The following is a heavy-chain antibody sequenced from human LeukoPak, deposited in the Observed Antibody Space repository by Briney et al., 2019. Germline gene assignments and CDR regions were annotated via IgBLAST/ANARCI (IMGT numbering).Heavy chain of an antibody. V-gene: IGHV3-21*01. CDR1: GFTFSSYS. J-gene: IGHJ4*02. Sequence: GGSLRLSCAASGFTFSSYSMNWVRQAPGKGLEWVSSISSSSSYIYYADSVKGRFPISRDNAKNSLYLQMNSLRAEDTAVYYCARDVRFLEWPFDYWGQGTLVTVSS. CDR2: ISSSSSYI. D-gene: IGHD3-3*01. CDR3: ARDVRFLEWPFDY.